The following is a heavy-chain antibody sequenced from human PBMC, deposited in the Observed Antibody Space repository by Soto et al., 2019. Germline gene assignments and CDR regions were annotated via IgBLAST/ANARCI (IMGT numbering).Heavy chain of an antibody. D-gene: IGHD5-18*01. CDR1: GFSFNFYA. Sequence: QVQLVESGGGVVQPGRSLRISCAATGFSFNFYAMYWVRQAPGKGLEWVAMISNDGSSENYADSVRGRFIISRDNSKKTLFLQMNSLRPEATATYYCVRDSGANYGTFWYFDLWGRATLVTVSS. J-gene: IGHJ2*01. V-gene: IGHV3-30-3*01. CDR3: VRDSGANYGTFWYFDL. CDR2: ISNDGSSE.